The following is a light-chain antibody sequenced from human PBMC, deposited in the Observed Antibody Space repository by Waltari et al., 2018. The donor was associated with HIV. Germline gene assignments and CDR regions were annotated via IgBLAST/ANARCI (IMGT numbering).Light chain of an antibody. V-gene: IGLV2-14*03. CDR2: DVS. CDR1: STHVGGYTY. Sequence: QSALTQPASVSGSPGQSLTISCTRTSTHVGGYTYVSWYPQPPGKAPKLMIYDVSNRPSGFSNRFSGSKSGNTASLTISGLQAEDEADYYCSSYTSNITRVFGGGTKLTVL. CDR3: SSYTSNITRV. J-gene: IGLJ3*02.